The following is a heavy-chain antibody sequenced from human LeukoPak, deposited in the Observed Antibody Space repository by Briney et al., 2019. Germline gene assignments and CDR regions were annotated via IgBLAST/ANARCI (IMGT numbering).Heavy chain of an antibody. D-gene: IGHD1-26*01. CDR2: INSDGSHT. Sequence: PGGSLRPSCAASEFTFSNYWMHWVRQAPGKGLVWVSRINSDGSHTDYADSVKGRFTISRDNAKNTLYLQMNSLRAEDTAVYYCASHSTFVGGATESIDYWGQGTLVTVSS. V-gene: IGHV3-74*01. J-gene: IGHJ4*02. CDR1: EFTFSNYW. CDR3: ASHSTFVGGATESIDY.